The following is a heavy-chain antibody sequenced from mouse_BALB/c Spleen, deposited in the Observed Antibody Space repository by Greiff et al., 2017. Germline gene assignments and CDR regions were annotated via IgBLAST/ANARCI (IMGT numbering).Heavy chain of an antibody. CDR1: GYTFTSYY. CDR3: TKGGSMITAMDY. Sequence: QVQLKQSGAELVKPGASVKLSCKASGYTFTSYYMYWVKQRPGQGLEWIGEINPSNGGTNFNEKFKSKATLTVDKSSSTAYMQLSSLTSEDSAVYYCTKGGSMITAMDYWGQGTSVTVSS. V-gene: IGHV1S81*02. CDR2: INPSNGGT. D-gene: IGHD2-4*01. J-gene: IGHJ4*01.